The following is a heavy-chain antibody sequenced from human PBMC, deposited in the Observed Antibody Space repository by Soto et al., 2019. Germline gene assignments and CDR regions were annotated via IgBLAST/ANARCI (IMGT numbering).Heavy chain of an antibody. CDR1: GDSVTFGHHY. D-gene: IGHD3-10*01. Sequence: QVQLQESGPGLVKPSGTLSLICIVSGDSVTFGHHYWSWIRQPPGKGLEWIGHIFFTGAINYSPSLKSRVTMSVDSSKSQFSLTLTAVSAADSAIYSCARSRPDSAGSSLGRRLDVWGQGTTGSVSS. J-gene: IGHJ6*02. V-gene: IGHV4-61*01. CDR3: ARSRPDSAGSSLGRRLDV. CDR2: IFFTGAI.